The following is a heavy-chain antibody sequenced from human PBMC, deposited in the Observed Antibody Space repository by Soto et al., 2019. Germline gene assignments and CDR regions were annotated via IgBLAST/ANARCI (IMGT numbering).Heavy chain of an antibody. D-gene: IGHD1-26*01. CDR2: ISSSGDST. Sequence: EVQLVESGGNLVQPGGSLRLSCAASGFTFSSYAIHWVRQAPGKGLEYVSSISSSGDSTYYANSVRGRFTISRDNSKNQVYLQMGSLRAEDMAVYYCARAPRWELLPAYFDYWGQGTLVTVSS. CDR1: GFTFSSYA. J-gene: IGHJ4*02. CDR3: ARAPRWELLPAYFDY. V-gene: IGHV3-64*01.